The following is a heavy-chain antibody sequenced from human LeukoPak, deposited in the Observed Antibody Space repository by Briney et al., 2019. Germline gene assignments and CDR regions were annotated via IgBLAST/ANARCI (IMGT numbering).Heavy chain of an antibody. CDR1: GFTFSDYY. D-gene: IGHD3-22*01. J-gene: IGHJ4*02. V-gene: IGHV3-11*01. Sequence: PGGSLRLSCAASGFTFSDYYMSWIRQAPGKGLEWVSYISSSGSTIYYADSVKSRFTISRDNAKNSLYLQMNSLRAEDTAVYYCARDTPYYDSSGYAGFDYWGQGTLVTVSS. CDR2: ISSSGSTI. CDR3: ARDTPYYDSSGYAGFDY.